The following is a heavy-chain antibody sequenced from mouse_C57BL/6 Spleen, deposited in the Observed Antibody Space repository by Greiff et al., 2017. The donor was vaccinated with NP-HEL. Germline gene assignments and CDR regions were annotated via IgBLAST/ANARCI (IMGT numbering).Heavy chain of an antibody. CDR2: IYPRSGNT. V-gene: IGHV1-81*01. J-gene: IGHJ1*03. CDR3: AREITTVVATDWYFDV. Sequence: VQLQQSGAELARPGASVKLSCKASGYTFTSYGISWVKQRTGRGLEWIGEIYPRSGNTYYNEKFKGKATLTADKSSSTAYMELRSLTSEYSAVYFCAREITTVVATDWYFDVWGTGTTVTVSS. CDR1: GYTFTSYG. D-gene: IGHD1-1*01.